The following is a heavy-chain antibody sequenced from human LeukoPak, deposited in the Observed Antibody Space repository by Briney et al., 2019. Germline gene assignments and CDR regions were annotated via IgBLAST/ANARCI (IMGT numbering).Heavy chain of an antibody. V-gene: IGHV3-21*01. CDR2: ISSSSSYI. Sequence: PGGSLRLSCAASGFTFSSYSMNWVRQAPGKGLEWVSSISSSSSYIYYADSVKGRFTISRDNAKNSLYLQMNSLRAEDTAVYYCARERLIRDGGAFDYWGQGTLVTVSS. D-gene: IGHD3-16*01. CDR3: ARERLIRDGGAFDY. J-gene: IGHJ4*02. CDR1: GFTFSSYS.